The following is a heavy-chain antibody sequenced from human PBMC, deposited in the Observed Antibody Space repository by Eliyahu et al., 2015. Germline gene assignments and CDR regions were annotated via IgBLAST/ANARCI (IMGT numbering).Heavy chain of an antibody. J-gene: IGHJ4*02. CDR3: ATSTTVITPDL. V-gene: IGHV1-69-2*01. CDR1: GYTFTDYY. CDR2: VDPENGET. D-gene: IGHD4-23*01. Sequence: EVQLVQSGAEVKKPGATVKISXKVSGYTFTDYYMHWVQQAPGKGLVWVGRVDPENGETIYAEKFQGRVTITADTSTDTAYMELSSLRSEDTAVYYCATSTTVITPDLWGQGTLVTVSS.